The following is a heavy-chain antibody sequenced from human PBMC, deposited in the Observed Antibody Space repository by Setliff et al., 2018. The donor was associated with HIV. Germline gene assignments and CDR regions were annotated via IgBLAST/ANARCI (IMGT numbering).Heavy chain of an antibody. J-gene: IGHJ5*02. D-gene: IGHD4-17*01. V-gene: IGHV4-59*01. CDR3: ARGFLRSRRRWFDP. CDR2: IFYSGST. Sequence: PSETLSLTCTVSGGSISSYHWSWIRQPPGKGLEWIGYIFYSGSTNYNPSLKSRVTISVDASKNQFSLRLSSVTAADTAVYYCARGFLRSRRRWFDPWGQGTLVTVSS. CDR1: GGSISSYH.